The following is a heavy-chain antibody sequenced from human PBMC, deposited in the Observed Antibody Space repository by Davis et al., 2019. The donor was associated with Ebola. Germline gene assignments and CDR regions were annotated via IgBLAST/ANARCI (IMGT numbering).Heavy chain of an antibody. Sequence: SETLSLTCSVSGGSIRSSRDYWGWIRQPPGKGLEWIANIYSSGSTYYNPSLKSRVTISVDTSKNQFSLKLSSVTAADTAMYYCARGHSYGSMVYGMDVWGQGTTVTVSS. J-gene: IGHJ6*02. D-gene: IGHD5-18*01. CDR1: GGSIRSSRDY. CDR2: IYSSGST. CDR3: ARGHSYGSMVYGMDV. V-gene: IGHV4-39*01.